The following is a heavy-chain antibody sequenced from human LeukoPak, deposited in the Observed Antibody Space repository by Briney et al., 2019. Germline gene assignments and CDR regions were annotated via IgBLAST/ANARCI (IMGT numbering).Heavy chain of an antibody. D-gene: IGHD2-2*01. V-gene: IGHV3-23*01. CDR3: ANEGYCSSTTCYARSDFDY. Sequence: PGGSLRLSCAASGFTFGSYSMNWVRQAPGKGLEWVSGINDSGGSTYYADSVKGRFTISRDNSKNTLYLQMNSLRADDTAVYYCANEGYCSSTTCYARSDFDYWGQGTLVTVSS. CDR1: GFTFGSYS. J-gene: IGHJ4*02. CDR2: INDSGGST.